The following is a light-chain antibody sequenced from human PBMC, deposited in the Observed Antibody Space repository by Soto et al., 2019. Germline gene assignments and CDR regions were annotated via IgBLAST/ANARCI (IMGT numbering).Light chain of an antibody. CDR1: HSLSSTY. J-gene: IGKJ2*01. Sequence: IVLTQSPFTLSFSPGERATLSRRASHSLSSTYLAWYRHKPGQSPRLLIYGASIRAADIPDRFTGSGSGTDFTLTISGLEPEDFAVYYCHHYASSRLTFGQGTKVDIK. V-gene: IGKV3-20*01. CDR3: HHYASSRLT. CDR2: GAS.